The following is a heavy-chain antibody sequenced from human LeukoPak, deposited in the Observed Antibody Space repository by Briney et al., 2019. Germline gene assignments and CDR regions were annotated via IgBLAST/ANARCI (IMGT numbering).Heavy chain of an antibody. CDR3: ARRAGTGGSDYFDY. V-gene: IGHV4-59*08. J-gene: IGHJ4*02. Sequence: SETLSLTCTVSGGYISNYVWSWIRQPPGEGLEWIGYVYYSGSTNYNPSLKSRVTISVETSKNQFSLNLSSVTAADTAVYYCARRAGTGGSDYFDYWGQGTLVTVSS. D-gene: IGHD3/OR15-3a*01. CDR2: VYYSGST. CDR1: GGYISNYV.